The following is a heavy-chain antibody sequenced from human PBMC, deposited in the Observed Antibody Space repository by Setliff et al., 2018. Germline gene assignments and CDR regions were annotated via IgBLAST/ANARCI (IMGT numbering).Heavy chain of an antibody. CDR3: ARRNFYYDSSGFALYYYYMDV. J-gene: IGHJ6*03. V-gene: IGHV1-69*13. Sequence: GASVKVSCKASGYIFTSYGITWVRQAPGQGLEWMVGIIPIFGTANYAQKFQGRVTITADESTSTAYMELRSLRSDDTAVYYCARRNFYYDSSGFALYYYYMDVWGKGTRSPSP. CDR2: IIPIFGTA. CDR1: GYIFTSYG. D-gene: IGHD3-22*01.